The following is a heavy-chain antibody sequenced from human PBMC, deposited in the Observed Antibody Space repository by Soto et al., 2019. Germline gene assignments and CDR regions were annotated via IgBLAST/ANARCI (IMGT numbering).Heavy chain of an antibody. CDR1: GFTFSSYG. CDR3: AKDYYDSRSPGY. D-gene: IGHD3-22*01. V-gene: IGHV3-30*18. CDR2: ISYDGSNK. J-gene: IGHJ4*02. Sequence: PGGSLRLSCAASGFTFSSYGMHWVRQAPGKGLEWVAVISYDGSNKYYADSVKGRFTISRDNSKNTLYLQMNSLRAEDTAVYYCAKDYYDSRSPGYWGQGTLVTVSS.